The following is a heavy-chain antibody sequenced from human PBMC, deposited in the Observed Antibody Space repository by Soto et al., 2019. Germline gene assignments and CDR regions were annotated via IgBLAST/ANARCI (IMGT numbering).Heavy chain of an antibody. D-gene: IGHD3-16*02. CDR3: ARERSSSKRFDP. V-gene: IGHV1-8*01. CDR2: MNPDSGNT. CDR1: GYTFTSYD. J-gene: IGHJ5*02. Sequence: QVQLVQSGAEVKKPGASVKVSCKASGYTFTSYDINWVRQATGQGLEWMGWMNPDSGNTGYAQKFQGRVTMTRNTSISTAYMELSSVRSEDTAVYYCARERSSSKRFDPWGQGTLVTVSS.